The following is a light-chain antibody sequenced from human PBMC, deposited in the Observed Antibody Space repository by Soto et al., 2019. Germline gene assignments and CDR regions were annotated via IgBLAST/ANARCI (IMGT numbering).Light chain of an antibody. J-gene: IGKJ2*01. CDR1: QSVSSN. Sequence: DTVMTQSPATLSVSPGERATLSCRASQSVSSNLAWYQQKPGQAPRLLIYGASTRATGIPARFSGSGSGTVFTLTISSLQSEDFAVYYCQQYNNGPPYTFGQGTKLEIK. CDR3: QQYNNGPPYT. CDR2: GAS. V-gene: IGKV3-15*01.